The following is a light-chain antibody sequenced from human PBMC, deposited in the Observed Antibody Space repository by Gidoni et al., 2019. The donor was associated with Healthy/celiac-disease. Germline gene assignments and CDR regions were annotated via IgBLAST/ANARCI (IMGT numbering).Light chain of an antibody. CDR2: STN. CDR3: AAWDDSLNGYV. J-gene: IGLJ1*01. Sequence: QSVLTPPPSASGTPGQRVTISGSGSSSNIGSNTVNWYQPLPGTAPNLHSYSTNQRPSGVPYRFSGSKSGTAASLAISGLQSEDEADYYCAAWDDSLNGYVFGTGTKVTVL. CDR1: SSNIGSNT. V-gene: IGLV1-44*01.